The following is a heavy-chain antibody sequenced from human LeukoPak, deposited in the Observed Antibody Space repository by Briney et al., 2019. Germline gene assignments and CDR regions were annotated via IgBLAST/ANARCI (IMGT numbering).Heavy chain of an antibody. V-gene: IGHV3-21*01. CDR2: ISSISSYI. CDR3: ARGSGMMDYFDSSGRTDWFDP. CDR1: GFTFSSYS. D-gene: IGHD3-22*01. Sequence: GGSLRLSCAASGFTFSSYSMNWVRQAPGKGLEWVSSISSISSYIYYADSVKGRFTISRENAKNSLYLQMNSLRAEDTAVYYCARGSGMMDYFDSSGRTDWFDPWGQGTLVTVSS. J-gene: IGHJ5*02.